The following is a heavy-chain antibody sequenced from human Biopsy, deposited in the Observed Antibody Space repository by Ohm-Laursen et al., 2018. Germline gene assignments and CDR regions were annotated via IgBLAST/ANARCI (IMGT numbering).Heavy chain of an antibody. Sequence: SLRLSCTAPGFSFSDYHMRWIRQAPGRGLEWVSYISDGGTIYYGDSMKGRFTISRDNAKNSLYLQMNSLRAGDTALYYCAKARVAIRYFDIWGRGTLVTVSS. J-gene: IGHJ2*01. CDR1: GFSFSDYH. CDR3: AKARVAIRYFDI. D-gene: IGHD2-15*01. CDR2: ISDGGTI. V-gene: IGHV3-11*01.